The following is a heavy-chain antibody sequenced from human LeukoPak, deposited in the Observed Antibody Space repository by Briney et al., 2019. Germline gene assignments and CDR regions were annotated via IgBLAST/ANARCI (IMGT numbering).Heavy chain of an antibody. J-gene: IGHJ4*02. V-gene: IGHV1-46*01. D-gene: IGHD2-21*02. CDR1: GYTFTSYY. CDR3: ATEPAYCGGDCRWNIY. Sequence: GASVKVSCKASGYTFTSYYMHWVRQAPGQGLEWMGIINPSGGSTSYAQKFQGRVTMTRDMSTSTVYMELSSLRSEDTAVYYCATEPAYCGGDCRWNIYWGQGTLVTVSS. CDR2: INPSGGST.